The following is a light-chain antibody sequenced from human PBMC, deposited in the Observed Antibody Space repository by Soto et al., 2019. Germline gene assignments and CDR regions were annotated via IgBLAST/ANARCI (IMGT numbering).Light chain of an antibody. CDR2: DVS. CDR3: SSYTSSSTVV. V-gene: IGLV2-14*01. CDR1: SSDVGGYNY. Sequence: QSALTQPASVSGSPGQSITISCTGTSSDVGGYNYVSWYQQHPGKAPKLMIYDVSNRPSGVSNRFSGSKSGNTASLTISGHQAEDEADYYCSSYTSSSTVVFVGGTKLTVL. J-gene: IGLJ2*01.